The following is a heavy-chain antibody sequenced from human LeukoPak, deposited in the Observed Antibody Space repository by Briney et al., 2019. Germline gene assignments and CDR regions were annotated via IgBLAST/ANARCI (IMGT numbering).Heavy chain of an antibody. CDR1: GFTFSSYW. D-gene: IGHD2-15*01. CDR3: ARGAAYCSGGSCYPSFDY. J-gene: IGHJ4*02. CDR2: IKQDGSEK. V-gene: IGHV3-7*01. Sequence: PGGSLRLSCAAPGFTFSSYWMSWVRQAPGKGLEWVANIKQDGSEKYYVDSVKGRFTISRDNAKNSLYLQMNSLRAEDTAVYYCARGAAYCSGGSCYPSFDYWGQGTLVTVSS.